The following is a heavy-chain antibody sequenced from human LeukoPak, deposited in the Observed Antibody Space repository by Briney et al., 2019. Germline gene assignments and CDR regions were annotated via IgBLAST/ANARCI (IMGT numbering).Heavy chain of an antibody. CDR2: IKHDGSEK. D-gene: IGHD5-12*01. CDR3: ARDAGHSGYDLLDY. CDR1: GFTFSSYW. V-gene: IGHV3-7*01. J-gene: IGHJ4*02. Sequence: GGSLRLSCADSGFTFSSYWMNWVRQAPGEGLEWVANIKHDGSEKYYADFVKGRFTISRDNAKNSLYLQMDSLRAEDTAVYYCARDAGHSGYDLLDYWGQETLVTVSS.